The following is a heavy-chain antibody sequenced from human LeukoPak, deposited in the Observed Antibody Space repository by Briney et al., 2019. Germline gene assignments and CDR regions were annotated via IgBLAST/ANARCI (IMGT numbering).Heavy chain of an antibody. CDR1: GYTFTSYG. Sequence: ASVKVSCKASGYTFTSYGITWVRQAPGQGLEWMGWISTYNGHTNYAQKLQGRVTMTTDTSTSTAYMELRNLRSDDTAVYYCARGGRWELPRPYAFDIWGQGTMVTVSS. V-gene: IGHV1-18*01. CDR3: ARGGRWELPRPYAFDI. D-gene: IGHD1-26*01. CDR2: ISTYNGHT. J-gene: IGHJ3*02.